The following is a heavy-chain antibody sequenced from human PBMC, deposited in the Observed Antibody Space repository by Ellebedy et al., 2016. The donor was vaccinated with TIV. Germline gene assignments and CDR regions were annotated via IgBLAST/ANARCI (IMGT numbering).Heavy chain of an antibody. CDR2: INHSGST. V-gene: IGHV4-39*07. Sequence: SETLSLXXTVSGGSISSSSYYWGWIRQPPGKGLEWIGEINHSGSTNYNPSLKSRVTISVDTSKNQFSLKLSSVTAADTAVYYCARGGYQLLAYYYYGMDVWGQGTTVTVSS. J-gene: IGHJ6*02. CDR3: ARGGYQLLAYYYYGMDV. CDR1: GGSISSSSYY. D-gene: IGHD2-2*01.